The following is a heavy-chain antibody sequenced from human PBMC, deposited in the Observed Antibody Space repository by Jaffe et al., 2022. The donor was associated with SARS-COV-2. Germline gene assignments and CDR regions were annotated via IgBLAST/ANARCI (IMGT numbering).Heavy chain of an antibody. J-gene: IGHJ5*02. CDR1: GGSISSGGYY. D-gene: IGHD3-3*01. Sequence: QVQLQESGPGLVKPSQTLSLTCTVSGGSISSGGYYWSWIRQHPGKGLEWIGYIYYSGSTYYNPSLKSRVTISVDTSKNQFSLKLSSVTAADTAVYYCARGETPEITIFGVVLNWFDPWGQGTLVTVSS. V-gene: IGHV4-31*03. CDR2: IYYSGST. CDR3: ARGETPEITIFGVVLNWFDP.